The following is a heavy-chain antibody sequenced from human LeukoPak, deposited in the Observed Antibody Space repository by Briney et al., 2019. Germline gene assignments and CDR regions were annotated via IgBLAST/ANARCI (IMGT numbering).Heavy chain of an antibody. D-gene: IGHD3-22*01. J-gene: IGHJ3*01. CDR1: GFTFSFYA. CDR2: ISSNGGNT. V-gene: IGHV3-64D*09. CDR3: VKGFPHYYDSSGFGAFDV. Sequence: GGSLRLSCSASGFTFSFYAMGWVRQAPGKGLEYVSAISSNGGNTYYADSVKGRFTISRDNSKNTLYLHMNSLRADDTAVYYCVKGFPHYYDSSGFGAFDVWGQGTIVTVSS.